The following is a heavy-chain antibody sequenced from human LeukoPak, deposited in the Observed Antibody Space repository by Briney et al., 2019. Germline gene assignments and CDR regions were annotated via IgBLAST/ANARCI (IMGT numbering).Heavy chain of an antibody. CDR3: AKEDSSGWNYYFDY. CDR1: GFTFSSYA. D-gene: IGHD6-19*01. V-gene: IGHV3-23*01. J-gene: IGHJ4*02. CDR2: ISGSGGRT. Sequence: GGSLRLSCAASGFTFSSYAMSWVCQAPGKGLEWVSGISGSGGRTYYADSVKGRFTISRDNSKNTLHLQMNSLRAEDTAVYYCAKEDSSGWNYYFDYWGQGTLVSVSS.